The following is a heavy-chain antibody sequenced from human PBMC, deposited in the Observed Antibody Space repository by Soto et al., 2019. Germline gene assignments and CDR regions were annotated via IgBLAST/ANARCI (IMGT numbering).Heavy chain of an antibody. Sequence: GSLRLSCAASGFTFSSFALTWVRQAPGKGLEWVSAISGSGDGTDYADSVKGRFTISRDNSKNTLYLQMNSLRAEDTAVYYCAGPGYSSQDYWGQGALVTVSS. CDR3: AGPGYSSQDY. J-gene: IGHJ4*02. CDR2: ISGSGDGT. CDR1: GFTFSSFA. D-gene: IGHD5-18*01. V-gene: IGHV3-23*01.